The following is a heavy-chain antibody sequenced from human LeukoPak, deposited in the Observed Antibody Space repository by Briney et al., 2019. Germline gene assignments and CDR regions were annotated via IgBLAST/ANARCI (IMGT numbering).Heavy chain of an antibody. CDR1: GGSISSSSYY. CDR2: TYCSGST. J-gene: IGHJ5*02. CDR3: ARPYGYCSGGSCYSYWFDP. D-gene: IGHD2-15*01. Sequence: SETLSLTCTVSGGSISSSSYYWGWIRQPPGKGLEWIGSTYCSGSTYYNPPLKSRVTISVDTSKNQFSLKLSSVTAADTAVYYCARPYGYCSGGSCYSYWFDPWGQGTLVTVSS. V-gene: IGHV4-39*01.